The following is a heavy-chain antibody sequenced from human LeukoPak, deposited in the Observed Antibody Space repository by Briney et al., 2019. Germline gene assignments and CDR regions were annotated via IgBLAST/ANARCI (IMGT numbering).Heavy chain of an antibody. Sequence: SETLSLTCTVSGGSISSYYWSWIRQPPGKGLEWIGYIYYSGSTNYNPPLKSRVTISVDTSKNQFSLKLSSVTAADTAVYYCAGTYYDILTGYPEAFDIWGQGTMVTVSS. CDR1: GGSISSYY. V-gene: IGHV4-59*01. D-gene: IGHD3-9*01. CDR3: AGTYYDILTGYPEAFDI. CDR2: IYYSGST. J-gene: IGHJ3*02.